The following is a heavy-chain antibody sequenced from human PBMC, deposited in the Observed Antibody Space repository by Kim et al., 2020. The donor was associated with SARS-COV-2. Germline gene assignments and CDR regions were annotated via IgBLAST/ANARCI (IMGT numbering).Heavy chain of an antibody. CDR2: VTPIDGAT. CDR1: GYTFTSNH. CDR3: ARDYSGAWTFDY. J-gene: IGHJ4*02. V-gene: IGHV1-46*01. D-gene: IGHD3-10*01. Sequence: ASVKVSCKASGYTFTSNHIHWVRQAPGQGLEWMGMVTPIDGATTYAHKFQGRVTMTRDTSTSTVYMDLNSLRFEDTAMYYCARDYSGAWTFDYWGQGTLVTVSS.